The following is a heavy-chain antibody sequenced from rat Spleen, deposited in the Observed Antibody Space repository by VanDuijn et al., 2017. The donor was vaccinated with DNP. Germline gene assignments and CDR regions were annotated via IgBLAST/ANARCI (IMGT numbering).Heavy chain of an antibody. CDR1: GYSITSNY. V-gene: IGHV3-1*01. D-gene: IGHD1-4*01. Sequence: EVQLQESGPGLEKPSQSLSLTCSVSGYSITSNYWGWIRKFPGNKMEYIGHISYSGSTNYNPLLKSRISISRDTSKNQFFLQLSSLTTEDTATYYCARWTRYFDYWGQGVMVTVSS. J-gene: IGHJ2*01. CDR3: ARWTRYFDY. CDR2: ISYSGST.